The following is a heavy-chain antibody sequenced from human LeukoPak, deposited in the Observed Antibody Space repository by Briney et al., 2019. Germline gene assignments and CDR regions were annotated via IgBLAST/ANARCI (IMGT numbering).Heavy chain of an antibody. CDR3: AGIAATATHIDY. Sequence: GGSLRLSCAASGFTFSRYWMHWVRQAPGKGLVWVSRINIDDTSTSYADSVKGRFTISRDNAKNMLYLQMNSLRAEDTAVYYCAGIAATATHIDYWGQGTLVTVSS. CDR2: INIDDTST. V-gene: IGHV3-74*01. J-gene: IGHJ4*02. D-gene: IGHD6-13*01. CDR1: GFTFSRYW.